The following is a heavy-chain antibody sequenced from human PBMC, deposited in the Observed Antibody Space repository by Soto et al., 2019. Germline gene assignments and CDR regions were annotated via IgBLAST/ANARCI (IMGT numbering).Heavy chain of an antibody. CDR3: ARVDGSGYQPFDY. J-gene: IGHJ4*02. V-gene: IGHV4-30-4*01. CDR1: GGSISSGDYY. D-gene: IGHD3-22*01. Sequence: QVQLQESGPGLVKPSQTLSLTCTVSGGSISSGDYYWSWIRQPPGKGLEWIGYIYYSGSTYYNPSLKSRVTISVDTSKNQFSLKLSSVTAADTAVYYWARVDGSGYQPFDYWGQGTRVTVSS. CDR2: IYYSGST.